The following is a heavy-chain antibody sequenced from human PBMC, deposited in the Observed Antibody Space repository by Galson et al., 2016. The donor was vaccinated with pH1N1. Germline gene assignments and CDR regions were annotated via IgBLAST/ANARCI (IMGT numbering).Heavy chain of an antibody. V-gene: IGHV3-23*01. CDR1: GFTLSSSA. CDR2: ISATGGST. CDR3: AKFRESIPWRTREFDL. D-gene: IGHD3-10*01. Sequence: SLRLSCAASGFTLSSSAMNWVRQAPGKGLEWVSYISATGGSTYYADSVKGRFTISRDTSKNTMYLQMNSLRAEDTAVYYCAKFRESIPWRTREFDLWGQGTLVTVSS. J-gene: IGHJ4*02.